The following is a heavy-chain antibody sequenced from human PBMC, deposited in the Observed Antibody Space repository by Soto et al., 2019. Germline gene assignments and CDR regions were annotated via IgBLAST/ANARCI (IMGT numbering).Heavy chain of an antibody. CDR1: GGSIRRSVYY. D-gene: IGHD1-1*01. V-gene: IGHV4-31*02. Sequence: QVQLQESGPGLVKSSQTLSLTCSVSGGSIRRSVYYWTWLRQHPGKGLEWIGHIYYAGSSYSNPSLRSRLSLSLDTSNNQFSLKLNSVTAADTAVYYCARGLTTLYYFDSWGQGTLVSVSS. CDR2: IYYAGSS. CDR3: ARGLTTLYYFDS. J-gene: IGHJ4*02.